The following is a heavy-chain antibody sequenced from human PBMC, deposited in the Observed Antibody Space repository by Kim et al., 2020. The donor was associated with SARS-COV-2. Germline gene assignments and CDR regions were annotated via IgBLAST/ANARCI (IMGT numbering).Heavy chain of an antibody. Sequence: SETLSLTCTVSGGSISSYYWSWIRQPPGKGLEWIGYIYYSGSTNYNPSLKSRVTISVDTSKNQFSLKLSSVTAADTAVYYCARGGYNWNHGWFDPWGQGTLVTVSS. V-gene: IGHV4-59*13. J-gene: IGHJ5*02. CDR1: GGSISSYY. CDR3: ARGGYNWNHGWFDP. D-gene: IGHD1-20*01. CDR2: IYYSGST.